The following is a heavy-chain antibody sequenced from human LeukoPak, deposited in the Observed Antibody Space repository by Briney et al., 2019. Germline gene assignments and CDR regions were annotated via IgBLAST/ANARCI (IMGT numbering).Heavy chain of an antibody. Sequence: PGGSLRLSCAASGFTFDDYAMHWVRQAPGKGLEWVSGISWNSGSIGYADSVKGRFTISRDNAKNSLYLQMNSLRAEDTAVYYCTSWGDTTAEYFQRWGQGTLVTVSS. CDR2: ISWNSGSI. V-gene: IGHV3-9*01. CDR1: GFTFDDYA. CDR3: TSWGDTTAEYFQR. D-gene: IGHD2-21*02. J-gene: IGHJ1*01.